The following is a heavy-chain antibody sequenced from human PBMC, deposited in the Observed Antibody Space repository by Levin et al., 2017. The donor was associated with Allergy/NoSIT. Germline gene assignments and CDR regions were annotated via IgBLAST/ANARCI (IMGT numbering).Heavy chain of an antibody. D-gene: IGHD6-13*01. CDR3: ARGRGYSSSYYYYGMDV. CDR2: IIPIFGTA. Sequence: SVKVSCKASGGTFSSYAISWVRQAPGQGLEWMGGIIPIFGTANYAQKFQGRVTITADESTSTAYMELSSLRSEDTAVYYCARGRGYSSSYYYYGMDVWGQGTTVTVSS. V-gene: IGHV1-69*13. CDR1: GGTFSSYA. J-gene: IGHJ6*02.